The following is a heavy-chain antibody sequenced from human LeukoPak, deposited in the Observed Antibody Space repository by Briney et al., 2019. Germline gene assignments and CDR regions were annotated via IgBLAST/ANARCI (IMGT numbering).Heavy chain of an antibody. D-gene: IGHD2-2*01. V-gene: IGHV4-59*08. J-gene: IGHJ5*02. Sequence: PSETLSLTCTVSGGSISSYYWSLIRQPPGKGLEWIGYIYYSGNTNYNPSLKSRVTISVDTSKNQFPLKLTSVTAADTAMYYCARHIGYCSTTTCQPGFHPWGQGTLVTVSS. CDR2: IYYSGNT. CDR3: ARHIGYCSTTTCQPGFHP. CDR1: GGSISSYY.